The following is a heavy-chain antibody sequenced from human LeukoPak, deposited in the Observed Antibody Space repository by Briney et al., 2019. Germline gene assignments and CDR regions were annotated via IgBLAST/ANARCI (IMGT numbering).Heavy chain of an antibody. CDR1: GFTFSSYG. V-gene: IGHV3-33*01. CDR3: ARAGFGASASDY. Sequence: GGSLRLSCAASGFTFSSYGMHWVRQAPGKGLEWVAVIWYDGSNKYYADSVKGRFTISRDNAKNSLYLQANSLRAEDTAVYYCARAGFGASASDYWGQGTLVTVSS. CDR2: IWYDGSNK. D-gene: IGHD3-3*01. J-gene: IGHJ4*02.